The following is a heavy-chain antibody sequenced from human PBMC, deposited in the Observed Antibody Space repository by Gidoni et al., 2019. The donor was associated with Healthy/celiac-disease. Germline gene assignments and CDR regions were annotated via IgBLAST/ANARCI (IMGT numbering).Heavy chain of an antibody. V-gene: IGHV1-46*01. D-gene: IGHD3-22*01. Sequence: QEQLVQSGAEVKKPGASVKVSCRASGCTFTSYYMHWVRQAPGKGLEWMGIINPSGGSTSYAQKFQGRVTMTRDTSTSTVYMELSSLRSEDTAVYYCARVNQESYYYDSSGYYDAFDIWGQGTMVTVSS. CDR1: GCTFTSYY. J-gene: IGHJ3*02. CDR3: ARVNQESYYYDSSGYYDAFDI. CDR2: INPSGGST.